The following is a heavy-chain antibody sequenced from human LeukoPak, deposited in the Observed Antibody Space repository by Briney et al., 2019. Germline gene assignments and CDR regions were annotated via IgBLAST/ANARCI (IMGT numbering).Heavy chain of an antibody. D-gene: IGHD5-18*01. Sequence: GRYLSFYCAASGFTFSSYGMHWLRQAPGKGLEWVAVIWYDGSNKYYADSVKGRFTISRDNSKNTLYLQMNSLRAEDTAVYYCARGYSYGHDALDIWGQGTMVTVSS. CDR3: ARGYSYGHDALDI. CDR1: GFTFSSYG. V-gene: IGHV3-33*01. CDR2: IWYDGSNK. J-gene: IGHJ3*02.